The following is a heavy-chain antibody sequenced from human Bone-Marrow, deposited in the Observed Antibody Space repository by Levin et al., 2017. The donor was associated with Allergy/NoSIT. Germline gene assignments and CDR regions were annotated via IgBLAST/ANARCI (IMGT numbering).Heavy chain of an antibody. CDR3: AKVKQFTGYPQTSGGNFDY. CDR1: GFSIINAW. V-gene: IGHV3-15*01. CDR2: IKTEAGSEST. Sequence: KAGGSLRLSCAASGFSIINAWMTWVRQAPGKGLEWIGLIKTEAGSESTDYTAPVRGRFIISRDDSQNTVSLQINSLTTEDTAVYYCAKVKQFTGYPQTSGGNFDYWGQGTLVTVSS. J-gene: IGHJ4*02. D-gene: IGHD3-9*01.